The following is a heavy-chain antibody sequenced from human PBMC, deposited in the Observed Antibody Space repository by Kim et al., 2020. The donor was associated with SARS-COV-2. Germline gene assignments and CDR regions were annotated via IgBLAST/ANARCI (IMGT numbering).Heavy chain of an antibody. Sequence: SETLSLICAVSGGSISSSNWWSWVRQPPGKGLEWIGEIYHSGSTNYNPSLKSRVTISVDKSKNQFSLKLSSVTAADTAVYYCASFGNYDSSGYYYRSVDYWGQGTLVTVSS. J-gene: IGHJ4*02. D-gene: IGHD3-22*01. CDR1: GGSISSSNW. V-gene: IGHV4-4*02. CDR2: IYHSGST. CDR3: ASFGNYDSSGYYYRSVDY.